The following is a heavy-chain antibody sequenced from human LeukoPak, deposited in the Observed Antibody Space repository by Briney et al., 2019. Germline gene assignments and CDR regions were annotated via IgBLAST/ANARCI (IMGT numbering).Heavy chain of an antibody. CDR1: GLTFSSYS. CDR3: ASAYGSGNYYYDY. V-gene: IGHV3-21*01. Sequence: GGSLRLSCAASGLTFSSYSMNWVRQAPGQGLGWVSSISSSSSYIYYADSVKGRFTISRDNSKNTLFLQMNSLRAEDTAVYYCASAYGSGNYYYDYWGQGTLVTVSS. CDR2: ISSSSSYI. D-gene: IGHD3-10*01. J-gene: IGHJ4*02.